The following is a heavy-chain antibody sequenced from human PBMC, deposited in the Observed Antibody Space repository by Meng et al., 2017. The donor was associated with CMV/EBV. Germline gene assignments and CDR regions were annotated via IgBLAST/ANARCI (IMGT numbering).Heavy chain of an antibody. CDR2: ISSSSSYI. V-gene: IGHV3-21*01. CDR1: GFTFSSYS. J-gene: IGHJ4*02. Sequence: ESLKISCAASGFTFSSYSMNWVRQAPGKGLEWVSSISSSSSYIYYADSVKGRFTISRDNAKNSLYLQMNSLRAEDTAVYYCARDSITIFGVVIPLDYWGQGTLVTVSS. D-gene: IGHD3-3*01. CDR3: ARDSITIFGVVIPLDY.